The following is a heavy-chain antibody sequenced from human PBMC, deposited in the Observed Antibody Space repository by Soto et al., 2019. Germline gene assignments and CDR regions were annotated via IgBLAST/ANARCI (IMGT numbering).Heavy chain of an antibody. CDR1: GFTFTSYS. Sequence: GESLKISCAASGFTFTSYSMNWVRQAPGKGLEWVSYIRGTTHYADSVKGRFTISRDNARSSLYLQMNSLRADDTAVYYCARDDSFAFDIWGQGTMVT. J-gene: IGHJ3*02. CDR3: ARDDSFAFDI. V-gene: IGHV3-48*01. CDR2: IRGTT. D-gene: IGHD2-21*01.